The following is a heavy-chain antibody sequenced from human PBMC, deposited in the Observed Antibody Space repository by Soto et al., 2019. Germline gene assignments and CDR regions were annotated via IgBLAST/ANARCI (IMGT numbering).Heavy chain of an antibody. CDR3: ARGAGTDYYYYMDV. CDR2: ISYDGSNK. J-gene: IGHJ6*03. D-gene: IGHD6-19*01. Sequence: QVQLVESGGGVVQPGRSLRLFCAASGFTFSSYAMHWVRQAPGKGLEWVAVISYDGSNKYYADSVKGRFTISRDNSKNTLYLQMNSLRAEDTAVYYCARGAGTDYYYYMDVWGKGTTVTVSS. V-gene: IGHV3-30-3*01. CDR1: GFTFSSYA.